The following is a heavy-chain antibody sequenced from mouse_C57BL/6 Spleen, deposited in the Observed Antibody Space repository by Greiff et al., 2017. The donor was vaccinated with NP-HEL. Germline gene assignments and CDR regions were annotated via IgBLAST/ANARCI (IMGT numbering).Heavy chain of an antibody. CDR3: AIQEFAY. CDR2: IYPRSGNT. CDR1: GYTFTSYG. J-gene: IGHJ3*01. Sequence: VQLQQSGAELARPGASVKLSCKASGYTFTSYGISWVKQRTGQGLEWIGEIYPRSGNTYYNEKFKGKATLTAAKSSSTAYMELRSLTSEDSAVYFCAIQEFAYWGQGTLVTVSA. V-gene: IGHV1-81*01.